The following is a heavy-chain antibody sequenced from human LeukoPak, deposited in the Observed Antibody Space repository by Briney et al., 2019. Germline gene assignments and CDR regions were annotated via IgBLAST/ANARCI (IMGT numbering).Heavy chain of an antibody. V-gene: IGHV3-15*01. D-gene: IGHD2-21*02. Sequence: PGGSLRLSCAASGFTFSDAWMTWVRQAPGKGLEWVGRVKSKTDGGAIDYAAPVKGRFTISRDDSKKTLYLQMNSLKTEDTAVYYCTTDSHLVVLTGYLDSIDSGRQGTMVTVSS. CDR2: VKSKTDGGAI. J-gene: IGHJ3*02. CDR1: GFTFSDAW. CDR3: TTDSHLVVLTGYLDSIDS.